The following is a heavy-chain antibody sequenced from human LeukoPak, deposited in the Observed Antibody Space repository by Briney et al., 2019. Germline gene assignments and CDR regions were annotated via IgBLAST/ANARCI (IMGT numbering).Heavy chain of an antibody. CDR1: GFAFRTYG. CDR2: VSYDGSNK. J-gene: IGHJ4*02. Sequence: GGSLRLSCAASGFAFRTYGMHWVRQAPGKGLEWVAVVSYDGSNKYYANSVKGRFTISRDKSKNTLHLQMNSLRAEDTAIYYCARDTSFAVGATLDFWGQGTLVTVSS. CDR3: ARDTSFAVGATLDF. V-gene: IGHV3-30*03. D-gene: IGHD1-26*01.